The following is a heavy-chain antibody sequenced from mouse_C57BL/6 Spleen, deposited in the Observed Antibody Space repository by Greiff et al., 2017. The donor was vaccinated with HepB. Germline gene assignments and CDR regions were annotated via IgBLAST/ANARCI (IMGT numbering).Heavy chain of an antibody. CDR3: ARAPIYYDYPFDY. V-gene: IGHV3-6*01. CDR1: GYSITSGYY. J-gene: IGHJ2*01. CDR2: ISYDGSN. D-gene: IGHD2-4*01. Sequence: VQLQQSGPGLVKPSQSLSLTCSVTGYSITSGYYWNWIRQFPGNKLEWMGYISYDGSNNYNPSLKNRISITRDTSKNQFFLKLNSVTTEDTATYYCARAPIYYDYPFDYWGQGTTLTVSS.